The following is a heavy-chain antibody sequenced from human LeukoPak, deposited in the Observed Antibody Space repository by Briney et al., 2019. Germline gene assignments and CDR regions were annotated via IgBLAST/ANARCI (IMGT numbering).Heavy chain of an antibody. CDR2: IYYSGST. Sequence: PSETLSLTCTVSGGSISSHYWSWIRQPPGKGLEWIGYIYYSGSTNYNPSLKSRVTISVDTSKNQFSLKLSSVTAADTAVYYCAGGGSDGYSYGSFYYMDVWGKGTTVTVSS. CDR1: GGSISSHY. J-gene: IGHJ6*03. CDR3: AGGGSDGYSYGSFYYMDV. V-gene: IGHV4-59*11. D-gene: IGHD5-18*01.